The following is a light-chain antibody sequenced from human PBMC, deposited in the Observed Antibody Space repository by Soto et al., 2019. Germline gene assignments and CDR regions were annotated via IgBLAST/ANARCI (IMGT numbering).Light chain of an antibody. CDR1: QTIGSW. CDR3: QQHDNWPST. Sequence: DIQMTQSPSTLSGAVGDRVTITCRASQTIGSWLAWYQQKPGKAPKLLIYKASTLKSGVPSRFSGSGSGTEFTLTISSLQSGDFAVYYCQQHDNWPSTFGQGTKVDIK. V-gene: IGKV1-5*03. J-gene: IGKJ1*01. CDR2: KAS.